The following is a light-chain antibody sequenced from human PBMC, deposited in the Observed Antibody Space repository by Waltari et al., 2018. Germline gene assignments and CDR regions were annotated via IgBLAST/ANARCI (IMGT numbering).Light chain of an antibody. CDR2: GNT. J-gene: IGLJ3*02. CDR1: SSNFWAGYD. V-gene: IGLV1-40*01. CDR3: QSYDSSLSESV. Sequence: QSVLMQPPSMSGASGQNITLPRTLGSSNFWAGYDVHWDQQFPGPAPKLLIFGNTNRASGVPGRFSGSRSGTSASLAIAGLQSEDEAVYYCQSYDSSLSESVFGGGTKLTVL.